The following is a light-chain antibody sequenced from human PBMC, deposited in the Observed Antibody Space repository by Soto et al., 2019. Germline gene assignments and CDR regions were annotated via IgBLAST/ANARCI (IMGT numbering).Light chain of an antibody. CDR1: SIETKS. Sequence: SYELTQAPSVSVAPGQTARIACGGDSIETKSVNWYQQKAGQAPVLVVSGDSDRPSGIPERIFGSNSGNAATLTISRVEAGDEADYYCQVWDTGSNHDVFGTGTKLTVL. V-gene: IGLV3-21*02. CDR3: QVWDTGSNHDV. J-gene: IGLJ1*01. CDR2: GDS.